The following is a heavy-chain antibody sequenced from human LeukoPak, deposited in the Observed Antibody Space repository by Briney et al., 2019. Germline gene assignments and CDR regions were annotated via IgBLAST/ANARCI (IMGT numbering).Heavy chain of an antibody. CDR1: GGSFSGYY. CDR2: INHSGNT. V-gene: IGHV4-34*01. CDR3: ARDCSSSSCYLDY. Sequence: SETLSLTCAVYGGSFSGYYWSWVRQPPGKGLEWIGEINHSGNTNYNPSLKSRVTISVDTSKNQFSLKLSCVTAADTAVYYCARDCSSSSCYLDYWSQGTLVTVSS. D-gene: IGHD2-2*01. J-gene: IGHJ4*02.